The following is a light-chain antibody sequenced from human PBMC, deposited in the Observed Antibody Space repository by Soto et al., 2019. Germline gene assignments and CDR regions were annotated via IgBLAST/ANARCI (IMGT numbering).Light chain of an antibody. CDR3: QQYGSSPLT. CDR2: GAS. CDR1: QSVSSSY. J-gene: IGKJ4*01. Sequence: EIVLPQSPGTLSFSPGERATLSCRASQSVSSSYLAWYQQKPGQAPRLLIYGASSRATDIPDRFSGSGSGTDFTLTISRLEPEDFAVYYCQQYGSSPLTFGGGTKVDIK. V-gene: IGKV3-20*01.